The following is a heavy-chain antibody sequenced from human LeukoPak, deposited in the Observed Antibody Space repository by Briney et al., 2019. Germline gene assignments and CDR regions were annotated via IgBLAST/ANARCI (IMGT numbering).Heavy chain of an antibody. V-gene: IGHV3-21*01. CDR2: ISSGSSYI. D-gene: IGHD3-22*01. J-gene: IGHJ4*02. CDR3: ARGWDSSGYYYSFDY. Sequence: GGSLRLSCAASGFTFSSYSMNWVRQAPGKGLEWVSSISSGSSYIYYADSVKGRFTISRDNAKNSLYLQMNSLRAGDTAVYYCARGWDSSGYYYSFDYWGQGTLVTVSS. CDR1: GFTFSSYS.